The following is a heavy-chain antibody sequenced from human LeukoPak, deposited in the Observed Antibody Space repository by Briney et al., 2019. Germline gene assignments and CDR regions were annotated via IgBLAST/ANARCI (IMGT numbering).Heavy chain of an antibody. CDR2: ISSSGSTI. J-gene: IGHJ3*02. Sequence: GGSLRLSCTASGFTFGDYAMSWVRQAPGKGLEWVSYISSSGSTIYYADSVKGRFTISRDNAKNSLYLQMNSLRAEDTAVYYCARRGLYCGGDYMCAFDIWGQGTMVTVSS. CDR3: ARRGLYCGGDYMCAFDI. V-gene: IGHV3-48*03. CDR1: GFTFGDYA. D-gene: IGHD2-21*01.